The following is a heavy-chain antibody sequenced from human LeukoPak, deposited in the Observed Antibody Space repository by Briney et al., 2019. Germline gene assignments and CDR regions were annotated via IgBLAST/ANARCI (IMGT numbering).Heavy chain of an antibody. Sequence: GGSLRLSCAASGFTFSSYEMNWVRQAPGKGLEWVSYISSSGNTIYYADSVKGRFTTSRDNAKNSLYLQMNSLRAEDTAVYYCARAYYCSGGSCYWGYFDYWGQGTLVTVSS. CDR1: GFTFSSYE. CDR3: ARAYYCSGGSCYWGYFDY. V-gene: IGHV3-48*03. J-gene: IGHJ4*02. CDR2: ISSSGNTI. D-gene: IGHD2-15*01.